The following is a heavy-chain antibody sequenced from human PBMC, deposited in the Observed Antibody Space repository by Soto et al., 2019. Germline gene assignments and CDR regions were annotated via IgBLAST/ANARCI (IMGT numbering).Heavy chain of an antibody. CDR3: VRERGLSSFYGMDV. V-gene: IGHV3-21*01. CDR2: ITSSSGHI. D-gene: IGHD3-10*01. Sequence: PGGSLRLSCEASGFTLTTYTMNWVRQASGKGLEWVSSITSSSGHIYYADSVKGRFTISRDNARNSLYLQMNSLRAEDTAVYYCVRERGLSSFYGMDVWGHGTPVIVSS. J-gene: IGHJ6*02. CDR1: GFTLTTYT.